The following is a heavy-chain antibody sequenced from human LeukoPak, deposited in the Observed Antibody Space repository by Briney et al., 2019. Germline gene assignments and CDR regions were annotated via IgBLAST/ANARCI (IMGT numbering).Heavy chain of an antibody. Sequence: GESLKISCKASGYRFTNYWIGWVRQMPGKGLEWMTIIYPGDSETRYSPSFQGQVTISADKSISTAYLQWSSLKASDTAMYYCARTGSSSWGNWFDPWGQGTLVTVSS. CDR1: GYRFTNYW. CDR2: IYPGDSET. V-gene: IGHV5-51*01. D-gene: IGHD6-13*01. J-gene: IGHJ5*02. CDR3: ARTGSSSWGNWFDP.